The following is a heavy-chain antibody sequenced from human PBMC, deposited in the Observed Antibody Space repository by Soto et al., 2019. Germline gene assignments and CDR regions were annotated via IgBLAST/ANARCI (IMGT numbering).Heavy chain of an antibody. CDR3: ARDRSSSHY. CDR1: GYTFTNFG. CDR2: IITFNGDT. V-gene: IGHV1-18*01. Sequence: QVQLVQSGAEVKKPGASVKVSCKASGYTFTNFGISWVRQAPGQGLEWMGWIITFNGDTNYAQNFQGRVTMTTDTSTSTAYMELRSLRSDDTAVYYCARDRSSSHYWGQGTLVTVSS. J-gene: IGHJ4*02. D-gene: IGHD6-13*01.